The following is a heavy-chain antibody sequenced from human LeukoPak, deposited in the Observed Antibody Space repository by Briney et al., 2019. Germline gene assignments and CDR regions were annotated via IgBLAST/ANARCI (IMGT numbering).Heavy chain of an antibody. Sequence: ASVKVSCKASGYTFTSYDINWVRQATGQGLEWMGWMNPNSGNTGYAQKFQGRVTMTRNTSISTAYMELSSLRSEDTAVYYCARDSIAAAAARWFDPWGQGTLVTVSS. CDR1: GYTFTSYD. CDR2: MNPNSGNT. D-gene: IGHD6-13*01. J-gene: IGHJ5*02. CDR3: ARDSIAAAAARWFDP. V-gene: IGHV1-8*01.